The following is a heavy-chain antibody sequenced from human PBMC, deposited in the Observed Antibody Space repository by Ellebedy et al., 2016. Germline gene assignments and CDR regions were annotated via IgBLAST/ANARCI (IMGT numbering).Heavy chain of an antibody. Sequence: SETLSLTXAVYGGSFSGYYWSWIRQPPGKGVEWIGEINHSGSTNYNPSLKSRVTISVDTSKNQFSLKLSSVTGADTAVYYCARRADSGYAQPFDYWGQGTLVTVSS. V-gene: IGHV4-34*01. D-gene: IGHD5-12*01. CDR3: ARRADSGYAQPFDY. CDR1: GGSFSGYY. CDR2: INHSGST. J-gene: IGHJ4*02.